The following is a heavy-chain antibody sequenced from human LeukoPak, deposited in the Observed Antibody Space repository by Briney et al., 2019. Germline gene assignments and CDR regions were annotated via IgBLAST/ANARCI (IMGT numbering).Heavy chain of an antibody. V-gene: IGHV3-30*02. CDR3: VKDQGECPGSRCYLRFLEY. J-gene: IGHJ4*02. CDR2: VRYDQSAT. CDR1: GFNFSIYG. Sequence: GGSLRLSCAASGFNFSIYGMHWVRQPPGKGLEWVTFVRYDQSATVYADSVQGRFAISRDNSKNTVYLQMNSLRVEDTALYFCVKDQGECPGSRCYLRFLEYWGQGTLVIVSS. D-gene: IGHD3-3*01.